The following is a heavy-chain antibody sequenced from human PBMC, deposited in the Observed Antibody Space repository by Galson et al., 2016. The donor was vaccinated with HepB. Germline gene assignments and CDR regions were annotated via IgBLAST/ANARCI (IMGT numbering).Heavy chain of an antibody. CDR3: SHIIYGRSPFDY. CDR1: GFSLSTSGVG. V-gene: IGHV2-5*02. Sequence: PALVKPTQTLTLTCTFSGFSLSTSGVGVGWIRQPPGEALEWLALIYWDADKRYSQSLKSRLTISKDTSKNQVVLTMTNMGPMETATYFCSHIIYGRSPFDYWGQGTLVTVSS. J-gene: IGHJ4*02. D-gene: IGHD4-23*01. CDR2: IYWDADK.